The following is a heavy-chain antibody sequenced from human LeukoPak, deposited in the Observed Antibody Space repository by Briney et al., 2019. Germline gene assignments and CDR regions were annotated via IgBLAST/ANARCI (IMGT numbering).Heavy chain of an antibody. V-gene: IGHV3-30*02. CDR1: GFTFGSYA. CDR2: TRYDGTIK. D-gene: IGHD3-10*01. Sequence: GGSLRLSCAASGFTFGSYAMHRVRQAPGKGLEWVAFTRYDGTIKYYSDSVKGRFTISRDNSKNTLYLQMSSLRLEDTAVYYCAKDLELTMIRGVCEYWGQGTLVTVSS. CDR3: AKDLELTMIRGVCEY. J-gene: IGHJ4*02.